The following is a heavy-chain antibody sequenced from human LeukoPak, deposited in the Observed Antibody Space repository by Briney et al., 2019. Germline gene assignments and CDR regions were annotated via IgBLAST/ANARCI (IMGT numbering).Heavy chain of an antibody. CDR3: ARASFGELLQGSYYYFYYMDV. Sequence: ASXKVSCKASGYTFTSYDINWVRQATGQGLEWMGWMNPNSGNTGYAQKFQGRVTMTRTTSIRTSYMQLSSLRSEDTAVYYCARASFGELLQGSYYYFYYMDVWGKGTTVTVSS. V-gene: IGHV1-8*01. CDR1: GYTFTSYD. CDR2: MNPNSGNT. D-gene: IGHD3-10*01. J-gene: IGHJ6*03.